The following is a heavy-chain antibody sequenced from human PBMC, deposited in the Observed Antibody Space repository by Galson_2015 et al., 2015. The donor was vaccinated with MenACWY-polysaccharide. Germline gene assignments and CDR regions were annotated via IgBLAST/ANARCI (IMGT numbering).Heavy chain of an antibody. J-gene: IGHJ5*02. CDR2: IRSSGANT. V-gene: IGHV3-23*01. CDR3: AKDSTDFWSVAGRFDH. Sequence: SLRLSCAASGFTFSSHWMHWVRQAPGKGLVWVSAIRSSGANTYYADSVKGRFTISRDNSKNTLYLQMNSLRAEDTAVYYCAKDSTDFWSVAGRFDHWGQGTLVTVSS. D-gene: IGHD3-3*01. CDR1: GFTFSSHW.